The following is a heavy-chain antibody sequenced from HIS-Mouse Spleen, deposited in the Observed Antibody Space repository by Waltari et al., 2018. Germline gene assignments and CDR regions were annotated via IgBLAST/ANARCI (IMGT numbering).Heavy chain of an antibody. CDR2: INQSGST. J-gene: IGHJ4*02. CDR1: GGSFSGYY. CDR3: ARGLAARFDY. V-gene: IGHV4-34*01. Sequence: QVQLQQWGAGLLKPSETLSLTCAVYGGSFSGYYWSWIRQPPGKGLEWIGEINQSGSTNYKPYLKSRVTISVDTSKNQFSLKLSSVTAADTAVYYCARGLAARFDYWGQGTLVTVSS. D-gene: IGHD6-6*01.